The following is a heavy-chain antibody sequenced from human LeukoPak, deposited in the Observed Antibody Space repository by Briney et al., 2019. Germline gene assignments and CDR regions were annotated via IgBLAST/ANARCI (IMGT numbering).Heavy chain of an antibody. Sequence: GGSLRLSCAASGFTFSNYGMHWVRQAPGKGLEWVAAIWYDGSNKYYADSVKGRFTISRDNSKNTLYLQMNSLRAEDTAVYYCARGPYSSSWLDYWGQGTLVTVSS. CDR1: GFTFSNYG. D-gene: IGHD6-13*01. CDR2: IWYDGSNK. J-gene: IGHJ4*02. V-gene: IGHV3-33*01. CDR3: ARGPYSSSWLDY.